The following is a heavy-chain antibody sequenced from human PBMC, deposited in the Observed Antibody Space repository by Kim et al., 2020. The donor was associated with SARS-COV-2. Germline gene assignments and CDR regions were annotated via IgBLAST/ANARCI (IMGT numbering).Heavy chain of an antibody. CDR3: TTDQGNSTRFYDFDY. D-gene: IGHD3-10*02. J-gene: IGHJ4*02. V-gene: IGHV3-15*01. Sequence: AESVRGRFTISRDDSENVLYLQMNSLKTDDTAVYYCTTDQGNSTRFYDFDYWGQGTPVTVSS.